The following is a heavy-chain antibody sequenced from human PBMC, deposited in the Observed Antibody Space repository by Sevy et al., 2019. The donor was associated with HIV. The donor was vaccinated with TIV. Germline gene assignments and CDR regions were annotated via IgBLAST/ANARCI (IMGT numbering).Heavy chain of an antibody. V-gene: IGHV3-21*01. CDR1: GFIFSSYT. CDR3: VGVSDNWDGDFDY. D-gene: IGHD1-1*01. J-gene: IGHJ4*02. CDR2: ISISSRYM. Sequence: GGSLTLSCSASGFIFSSYTMNWVRQAPGKGLEWVSSISISSRYMNYADSVKGRFTSSRNNAKNSLYLQMNSLRAEDTAIYYCVGVSDNWDGDFDYWGQGTLVTVSS.